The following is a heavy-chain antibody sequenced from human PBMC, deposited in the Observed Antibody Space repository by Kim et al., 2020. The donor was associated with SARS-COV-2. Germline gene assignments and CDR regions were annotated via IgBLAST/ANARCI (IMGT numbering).Heavy chain of an antibody. D-gene: IGHD3-16*02. V-gene: IGHV2-5*01. Sequence: KRYSPSLKSRLTITKDTSKNQVVLTMTNIDPVDTATYYCAHWSPLPYFDYWGQGTLVTVSS. CDR3: AHWSPLPYFDY. J-gene: IGHJ4*02. CDR2: K.